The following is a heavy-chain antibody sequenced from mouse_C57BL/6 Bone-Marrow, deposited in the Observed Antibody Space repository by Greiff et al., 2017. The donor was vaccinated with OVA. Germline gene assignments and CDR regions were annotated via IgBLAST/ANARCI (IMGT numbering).Heavy chain of an antibody. CDR2: ISSGGSYT. J-gene: IGHJ2*01. D-gene: IGHD2-3*01. CDR1: GFTFSSYG. V-gene: IGHV5-6*02. Sequence: EVMLVESGGDIVKPGGSLKLSCAASGFTFSSYGMSWVRQTPDKRLEWVATISSGGSYTYYPDSVKGRFTISRDNAKNTLYLQMSSLKSEDTAMYYCARLLLNWGQGTTLTVSS. CDR3: ARLLLN.